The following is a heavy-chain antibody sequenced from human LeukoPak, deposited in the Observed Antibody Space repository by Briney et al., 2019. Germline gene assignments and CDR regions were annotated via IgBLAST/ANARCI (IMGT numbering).Heavy chain of an antibody. CDR1: GGSISSSSYY. CDR3: ARHGNTVTGNWFDP. V-gene: IGHV4-39*01. CDR2: IYYSGST. D-gene: IGHD4-17*01. Sequence: SETLSLTCTVSGGSISSSSYYWGWIRQPPGKGLEWIGSIYYSGSTYYNPPLKSRVTISVDTSKNQFSLKLSSVTAADTAVYYCARHGNTVTGNWFDPWGQGTLVTVSS. J-gene: IGHJ5*02.